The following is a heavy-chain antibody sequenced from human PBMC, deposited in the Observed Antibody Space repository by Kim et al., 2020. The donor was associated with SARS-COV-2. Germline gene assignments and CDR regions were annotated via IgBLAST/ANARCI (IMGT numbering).Heavy chain of an antibody. Sequence: SETLSLTCTVSGASISSSDYYWGWIRQPPGKGLEWIGSVYYSGTTYYNPSLKTRVTISVDTSKNQFSLKLSSVTAADTAVFYCARLRYSNDNSGYTIRYFDLWGRGTLVTVSS. CDR1: GASISSSDYY. CDR2: VYYSGTT. CDR3: ARLRYSNDNSGYTIRYFDL. D-gene: IGHD3-22*01. V-gene: IGHV4-39*01. J-gene: IGHJ2*01.